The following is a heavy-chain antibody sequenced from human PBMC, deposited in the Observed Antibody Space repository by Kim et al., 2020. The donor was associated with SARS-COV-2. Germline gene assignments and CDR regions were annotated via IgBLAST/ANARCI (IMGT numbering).Heavy chain of an antibody. Sequence: GGSLRLSCAASGFAFSIFEMHWVRQAPGKGLQWLSFISNSGTVIHYADSVKGRFTISRDNAKNALYLQMNSLRVEDTAVYYCARDIRSSGSGAYYWGEG. CDR3: ARDIRSSGSGAYY. CDR1: GFAFSIFE. D-gene: IGHD6-13*01. V-gene: IGHV3-48*03. CDR2: ISNSGTVI. J-gene: IGHJ4*02.